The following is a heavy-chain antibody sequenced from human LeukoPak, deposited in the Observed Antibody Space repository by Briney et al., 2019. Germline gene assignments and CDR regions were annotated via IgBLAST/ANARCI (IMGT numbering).Heavy chain of an antibody. D-gene: IGHD3-22*01. J-gene: IGHJ4*02. V-gene: IGHV4-39*01. CDR2: IYYSGST. Sequence: SGTLSLTCTVSGGSISSSSYYWGWIRQPPGKGLEWIGSIYYSGSTYYNPSLKSRVTISVDTSKNQFSLKLSSVTAADTAVYYCARQLITMIVVVNYYFDYWGQGTLVTVSS. CDR3: ARQLITMIVVVNYYFDY. CDR1: GGSISSSSYY.